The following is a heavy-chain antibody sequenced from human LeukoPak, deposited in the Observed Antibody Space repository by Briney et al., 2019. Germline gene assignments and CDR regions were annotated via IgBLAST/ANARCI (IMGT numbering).Heavy chain of an antibody. Sequence: SETLSLTCTVSGGSISSSYWSWIRQPPEKGLEWIGYISHSGSTNYNPSLKSRVTISVDTSKNQFSLKLSSVTAADTAVYYCARGSRYCSSTSCYPAPHIFDYWGQGTLVTVSS. CDR2: ISHSGST. D-gene: IGHD2-2*01. V-gene: IGHV4-59*12. CDR1: GGSISSSY. J-gene: IGHJ4*02. CDR3: ARGSRYCSSTSCYPAPHIFDY.